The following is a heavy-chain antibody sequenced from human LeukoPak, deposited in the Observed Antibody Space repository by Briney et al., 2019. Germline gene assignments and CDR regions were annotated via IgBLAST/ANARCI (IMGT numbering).Heavy chain of an antibody. CDR2: IIPIFGTA. J-gene: IGHJ5*02. CDR3: ARVQQLVNNWFDP. D-gene: IGHD6-13*01. V-gene: IGHV1-69*05. CDR1: GGTFSSYA. Sequence: SVKVSCKASGGTFSSYAISWVRQAPGQGLEWMGGIIPIFGTANYAQKFRGRVTITTDESTSTAYMELSSLRSEDTAVYYCARVQQLVNNWFDPWGQGTLVTVSS.